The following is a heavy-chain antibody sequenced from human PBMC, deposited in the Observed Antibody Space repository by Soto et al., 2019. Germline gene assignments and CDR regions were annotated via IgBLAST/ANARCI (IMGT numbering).Heavy chain of an antibody. CDR1: GFTFSIYA. D-gene: IGHD3-16*01. V-gene: IGHV3-30-3*01. CDR2: ISSAGTNK. Sequence: QVQLVGSGGGVVQPGTSLRLSCAASGFTFSIYAMHWVRQAPEKGLEWVAVISSAGTNKNHADSVRGRFSISRDNSNNILHLQMDNMRVDDTAVYYCVRSNSEAGWGQFDYWGQGTLVTVSS. J-gene: IGHJ4*02. CDR3: VRSNSEAGWGQFDY.